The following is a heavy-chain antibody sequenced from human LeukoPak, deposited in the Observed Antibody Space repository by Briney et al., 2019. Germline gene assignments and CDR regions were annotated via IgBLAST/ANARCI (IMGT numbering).Heavy chain of an antibody. CDR1: GITFSSYA. CDR2: ISATGGST. J-gene: IGHJ4*02. D-gene: IGHD3-22*01. Sequence: GGSLRLSCAASGITFSSYALSWVRQAPGKGLEWVSSISATGGSTYYADSVKGRFTISRDNSKNTLYLQMNSLRAEDTAVYYCAKVAIPYYYDSSGYSYYFDYWGQGTLVTVSS. V-gene: IGHV3-23*01. CDR3: AKVAIPYYYDSSGYSYYFDY.